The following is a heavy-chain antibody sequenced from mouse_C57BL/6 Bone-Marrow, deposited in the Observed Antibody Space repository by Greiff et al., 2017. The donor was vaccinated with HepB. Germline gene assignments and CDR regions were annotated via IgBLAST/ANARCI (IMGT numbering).Heavy chain of an antibody. J-gene: IGHJ2*01. CDR3: ARPDFDY. V-gene: IGHV5-6*02. CDR1: GFTFSSYG. Sequence: EVMLVESGGDLVKPGGSLKLSCAASGFTFSSYGMSWVRQTPDKRLEWVATISSGGSYTYYPDSVKGRFTISRDNAKNTLYLQMSSLKSEDTAMYYCARPDFDYWGQGTTLTVSS. CDR2: ISSGGSYT.